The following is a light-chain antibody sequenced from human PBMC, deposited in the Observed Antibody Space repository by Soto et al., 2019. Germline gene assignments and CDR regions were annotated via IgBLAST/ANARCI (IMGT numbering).Light chain of an antibody. J-gene: IGLJ2*01. CDR2: GSN. CDR3: GTWDSSLSAGV. Sequence: QSVLTQPPSVSAAPGQKVTISCSGSSSNIENNFVSWYQQLPGTAPKLLIYGSNKRPSGIPDRFSGSKSGTSATLGITGLQTGDEADYYCGTWDSSLSAGVFGGGTKVTVL. CDR1: SSNIENNF. V-gene: IGLV1-51*01.